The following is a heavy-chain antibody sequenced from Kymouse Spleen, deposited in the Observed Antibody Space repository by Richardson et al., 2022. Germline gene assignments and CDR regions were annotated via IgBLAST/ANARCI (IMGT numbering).Heavy chain of an antibody. CDR2: ISYDGSNK. Sequence: QVQLVESGGGVVQPGRSLRLSCAASGFTFSSYGMHWVRQAPGKGLEWVAVISYDGSNKYYADSVKGRFTISRDNSKNTLYLQMNSLRAEDTAVYYCAKDSYYYGSGSYYYYYGMDVWGQGTTVTVSS. CDR1: GFTFSSYG. V-gene: IGHV3-30*18. CDR3: AKDSYYYGSGSYYYYYGMDV. J-gene: IGHJ6*02. D-gene: IGHD3-10*01.